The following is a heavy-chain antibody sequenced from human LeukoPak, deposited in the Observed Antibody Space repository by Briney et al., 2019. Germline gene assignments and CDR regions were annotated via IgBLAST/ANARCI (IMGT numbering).Heavy chain of an antibody. J-gene: IGHJ4*02. CDR1: GYTFTSYY. CDR3: AGDDVAYYDSSGYYAPGDY. D-gene: IGHD3-22*01. CDR2: INPSGGST. V-gene: IGHV1-46*01. Sequence: ASVKVSCKASGYTFTSYYMHWVRQAPGQGLEWMGIINPSGGSTSYAQKFQGRVTMTRDMSTSTVYMELSSLRSEDTAVYYCAGDDVAYYDSSGYYAPGDYWGQGTLVTVSS.